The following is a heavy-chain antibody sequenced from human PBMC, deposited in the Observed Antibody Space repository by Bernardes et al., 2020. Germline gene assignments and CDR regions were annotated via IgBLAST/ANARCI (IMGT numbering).Heavy chain of an antibody. CDR3: AKDIGSSDAFDI. CDR1: GFTFYTYD. CDR2: ISGSGGRT. V-gene: IGHV3-23*01. D-gene: IGHD6-6*01. Sequence: GGSLRLSCAASGFTFYTYDMSWVRQAPGKGLAWVSVISGSGGRTYYADSVKGRFTISRDNSKNMLYLQMNSLRAEDTAVYYCAKDIGSSDAFDIWGQGTMVTVSS. J-gene: IGHJ3*02.